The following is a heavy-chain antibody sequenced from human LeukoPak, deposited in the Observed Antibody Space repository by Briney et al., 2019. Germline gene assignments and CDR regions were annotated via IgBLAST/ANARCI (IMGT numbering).Heavy chain of an antibody. Sequence: GGSLRLSCAASGFTFSNHWMSWVRQAPGKGLEWVANIRHDGIRQNYLDSVEGRFSISRDNAQNSLFLQMNNLRVEDTAIYYCVRDGDCQRDDIWYDALDVWGPGTRVTVSS. D-gene: IGHD3/OR15-3a*01. CDR2: IRHDGIRQ. CDR3: VRDGDCQRDDIWYDALDV. CDR1: GFTFSNHW. J-gene: IGHJ3*01. V-gene: IGHV3-7*01.